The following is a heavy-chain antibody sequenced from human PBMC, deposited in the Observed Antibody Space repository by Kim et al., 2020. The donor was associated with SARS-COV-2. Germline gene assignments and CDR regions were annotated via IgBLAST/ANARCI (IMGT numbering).Heavy chain of an antibody. J-gene: IGHJ6*02. CDR2: IDDTGGT. CDR3: ARGWRRWARGKIGRDTEYHARFAMVL. Sequence: SETLSLTCAVQGESLTGYYWAWIRQAPGKGLEWVGDIDDTGGTNYNPSLKRRLTVSKDTPKKQFSLRLASVSAADTGTFSCARGWRRWARGKIGRDTEYHARFAMVLGGQGTTVAVSS. CDR1: GESLTGYY. V-gene: IGHV4-34*01. D-gene: IGHD3-10*01.